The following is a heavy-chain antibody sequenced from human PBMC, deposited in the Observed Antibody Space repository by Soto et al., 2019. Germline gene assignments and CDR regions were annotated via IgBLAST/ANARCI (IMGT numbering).Heavy chain of an antibody. V-gene: IGHV4-59*01. J-gene: IGHJ6*02. CDR1: GGSLSSYY. CDR2: IYYSGST. Sequence: SETLSLTCAVSGGSLSSYYWSWIRQPPGKGLEWIGYIYYSGSTNYNPSLKSRVTISVDTSKNQFSLQLSSVTAADTAMYYCARTVYYGMDVWGQGTTVTVSS. CDR3: ARTVYYGMDV.